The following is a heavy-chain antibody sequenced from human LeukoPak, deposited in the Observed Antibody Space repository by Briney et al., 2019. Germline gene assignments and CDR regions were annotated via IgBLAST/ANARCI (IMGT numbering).Heavy chain of an antibody. D-gene: IGHD2-15*01. J-gene: IGHJ4*02. CDR1: GYTFTGYY. Sequence: GASVKVSCKASGYTFTGYYMHWVRQAPGQGLEWMRWINPNSGGTNYAQKFQGRVTMTRDTSISTAYMELSRLRSDDTAVYYCARVEDIVVVAHFDYWGQGTLVTVSS. CDR3: ARVEDIVVVAHFDY. V-gene: IGHV1-2*02. CDR2: INPNSGGT.